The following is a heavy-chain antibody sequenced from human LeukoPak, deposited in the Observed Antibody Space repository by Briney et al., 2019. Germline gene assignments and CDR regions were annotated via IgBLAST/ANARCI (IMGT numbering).Heavy chain of an antibody. CDR3: AKGLRDYYDSSGYYYFDY. CDR2: IYSGGNT. CDR1: GFTVSSNS. J-gene: IGHJ4*02. Sequence: PGGSLRLSCTVSGFTVSSNSWSWVRQAPGKGLEWVSFIYSGGNTHYADSVKGRFTISRDNSKNTLYLQMNSLRAEDTAVYYCAKGLRDYYDSSGYYYFDYWGQGTLVTVSS. V-gene: IGHV3-53*01. D-gene: IGHD3-22*01.